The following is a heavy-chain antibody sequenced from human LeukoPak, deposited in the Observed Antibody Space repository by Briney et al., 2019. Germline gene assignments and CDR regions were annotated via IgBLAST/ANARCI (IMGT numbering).Heavy chain of an antibody. D-gene: IGHD3-10*01. V-gene: IGHV4-4*07. CDR3: ARNCPKRVVRFGESNRGRNWFDP. CDR1: GGSISSYY. Sequence: SETLSLTCTVSGGSISSYYWSWIRQPAGKGLEWIGRIYTSGSTNYNPSLKSRVTMSVDTSKNQFSLKLSSVTAADTAVYYCARNCPKRVVRFGESNRGRNWFDPWGQGTLVTVSS. CDR2: IYTSGST. J-gene: IGHJ5*02.